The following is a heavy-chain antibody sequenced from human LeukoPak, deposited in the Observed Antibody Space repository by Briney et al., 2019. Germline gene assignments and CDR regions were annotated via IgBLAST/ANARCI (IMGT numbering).Heavy chain of an antibody. CDR3: ARVVGGNYYGSETDDY. Sequence: ASVKVSFKASGYTFTGYYMHWVRQAPGQGLEWMGWINPNNGGTNYAQKFQGRVTMTRDMSISTAYMELSRLRSDDTAVYYCARVVGGNYYGSETDDYWGQGTLVTVSS. J-gene: IGHJ4*02. D-gene: IGHD3-10*01. CDR1: GYTFTGYY. CDR2: INPNNGGT. V-gene: IGHV1-2*02.